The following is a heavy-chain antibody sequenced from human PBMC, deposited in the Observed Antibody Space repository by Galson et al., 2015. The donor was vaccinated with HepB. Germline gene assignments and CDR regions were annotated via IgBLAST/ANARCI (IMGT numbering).Heavy chain of an antibody. J-gene: IGHJ3*02. CDR1: GFTFSSYG. CDR2: IWYDGSNK. CDR3: ARELKDIVVVVAATRGAFDI. V-gene: IGHV3-33*01. Sequence: SLRLSCAASGFTFSSYGMHWVRQAPGKGLEWVAVIWYDGSNKYYADSVKGRFTISRDNSKNTLYLQMNSLRAEDTAVYYCARELKDIVVVVAATRGAFDIWGQGTMVTVSS. D-gene: IGHD2-15*01.